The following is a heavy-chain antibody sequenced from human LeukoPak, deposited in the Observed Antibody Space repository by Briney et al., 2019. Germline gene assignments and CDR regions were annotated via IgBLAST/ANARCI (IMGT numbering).Heavy chain of an antibody. V-gene: IGHV1-24*01. D-gene: IGHD2-2*01. J-gene: IGHJ6*03. CDR3: ATLPAATGYYYYMDV. CDR1: GGTFSSYG. Sequence: ASVKVSCKASGGTFSSYGISWVRQAPGKGLEWMGGFDPEDGETIYAQKFQGRVTMTEDTSTDTAYMELSSLRSEDTAVYYCATLPAATGYYYYMDVWGKGTTVTVSS. CDR2: FDPEDGET.